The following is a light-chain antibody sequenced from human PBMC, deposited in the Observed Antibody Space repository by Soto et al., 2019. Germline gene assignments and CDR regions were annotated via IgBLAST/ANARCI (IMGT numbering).Light chain of an antibody. J-gene: IGKJ1*01. CDR3: QQYETFSAT. CDR2: DAS. CDR1: QSVSGW. Sequence: DIEITQSPSTLCASVGDTVTCACRASQSVSGWLAWYQQKPGEAPKLLIYDASALPRGVPSRFSGSGSGTKFTLTIASLQPDDFANYYCQQYETFSATFGPGTKVDIK. V-gene: IGKV1-5*01.